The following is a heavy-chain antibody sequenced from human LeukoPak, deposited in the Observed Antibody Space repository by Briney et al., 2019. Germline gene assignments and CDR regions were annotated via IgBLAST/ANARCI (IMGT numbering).Heavy chain of an antibody. Sequence: ASVKVSCKVSGYTLTELSMHWVRQAPGEGLEWMGGFDPEDGETIYAQKFQGRVTMTEDTSTDTAYMELSSLRSEDTAVYYCATDRGIGIAFDYWGQGTLVTVSS. CDR1: GYTLTELS. J-gene: IGHJ4*02. CDR2: FDPEDGET. CDR3: ATDRGIGIAFDY. V-gene: IGHV1-24*01. D-gene: IGHD6-13*01.